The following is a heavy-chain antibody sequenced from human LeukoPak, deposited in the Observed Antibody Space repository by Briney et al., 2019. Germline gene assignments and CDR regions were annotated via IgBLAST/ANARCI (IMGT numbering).Heavy chain of an antibody. J-gene: IGHJ4*02. CDR2: INPNSGGT. CDR3: ARRSSSRRNGDFDY. Sequence: ASVKVSCKASGYTFTGYYMHWVRQAPGQGLEWMGWINPNSGGTNYAQKFQGRVTMTRDTSISTAYMELSSLRSEDTAVYYCARRSSSRRNGDFDYWGQGTLVTVSS. V-gene: IGHV1-2*02. CDR1: GYTFTGYY. D-gene: IGHD6-13*01.